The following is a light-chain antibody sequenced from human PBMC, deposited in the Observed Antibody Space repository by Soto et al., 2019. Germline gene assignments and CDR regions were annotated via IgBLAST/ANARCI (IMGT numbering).Light chain of an antibody. CDR3: QQFNSFPYT. V-gene: IGKV1-5*01. CDR2: DAS. CDR1: QSISSW. Sequence: DIQMTQSPSTLSASVGDRVTITCRASQSISSWLAWYQQKPGKAPKLLIDDASTMESGVPSRFSGRGSGTEFTLTISSLQPDDFAPYYCQQFNSFPYTFGQGTKLEIK. J-gene: IGKJ2*01.